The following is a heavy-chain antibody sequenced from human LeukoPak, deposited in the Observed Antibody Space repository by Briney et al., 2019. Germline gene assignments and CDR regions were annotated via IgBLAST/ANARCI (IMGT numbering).Heavy chain of an antibody. Sequence: GGSLRLSCAASGFTFSSYAMSWVRQAPGKGLEWVSCISDTSSTYIYYADSVRGRFTISRDNAKNSLYLQMNSLRVEDTAVYYCASYLYWWSDLGYWGQGTLVTVSS. D-gene: IGHD2-8*02. V-gene: IGHV3-21*01. CDR2: ISDTSSTYI. CDR1: GFTFSSYA. J-gene: IGHJ4*02. CDR3: ASYLYWWSDLGY.